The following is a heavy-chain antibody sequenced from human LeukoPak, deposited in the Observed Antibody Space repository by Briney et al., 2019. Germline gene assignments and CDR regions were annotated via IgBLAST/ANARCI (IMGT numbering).Heavy chain of an antibody. J-gene: IGHJ4*02. CDR2: ISSSSSYI. D-gene: IGHD5-18*01. Sequence: GGSLRLSCAASGFTFSSYSMNWVRQAPGKGLEWVSSISSSSSYIYYADSVKGRFTISRDNAKNSLYLQMNSLRAEDTAVYYCARAGPVQLWYSWSFDYWGQGTLVTVSS. CDR3: ARAGPVQLWYSWSFDY. CDR1: GFTFSSYS. V-gene: IGHV3-21*01.